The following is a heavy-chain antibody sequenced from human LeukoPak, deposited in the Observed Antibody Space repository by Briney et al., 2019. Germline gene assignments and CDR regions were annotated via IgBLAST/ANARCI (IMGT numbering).Heavy chain of an antibody. J-gene: IGHJ4*02. CDR3: AVAGTYNYFDY. Sequence: GSLRLSCAASGFTFSSYAMSWVRQAPGKGLEWIGEINHSGSTNYNPSLKSRVTISVDTSKNQFSLKLSSVTAADTAVYYCAVAGTYNYFDYWGQGTLVTVSS. D-gene: IGHD6-19*01. V-gene: IGHV4-34*08. CDR1: GFTFSSYA. CDR2: INHSGST.